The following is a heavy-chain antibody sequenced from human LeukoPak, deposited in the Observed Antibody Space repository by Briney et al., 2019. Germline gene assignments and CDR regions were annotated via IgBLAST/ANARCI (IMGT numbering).Heavy chain of an antibody. Sequence: SGTLSLTCAVSGGSISSSNWWRWVRQPPGKGLEGIGEIYHSGSTNYNPSLKSRVTISVDKSKNQFSLKLSSVTAADTAVYYCARDYYYGSNGMDVWGQGTTVTVSS. CDR3: ARDYYYGSNGMDV. V-gene: IGHV4-4*02. D-gene: IGHD3-10*01. J-gene: IGHJ6*02. CDR2: IYHSGST. CDR1: GGSISSSNW.